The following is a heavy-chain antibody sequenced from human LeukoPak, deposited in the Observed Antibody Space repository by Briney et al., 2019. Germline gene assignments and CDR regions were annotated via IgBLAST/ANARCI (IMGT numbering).Heavy chain of an antibody. V-gene: IGHV3-74*01. CDR1: GFTFSTFE. CDR2: LSPDGSSS. D-gene: IGHD1-26*01. CDR3: TRSPSLGGSYWGFDY. J-gene: IGHJ4*02. Sequence: GGSLRLSCAASGFTFSTFEMNWVRQAPGKGLVWVSRLSPDGSSSVYADSVKGRFTVSRDNAKNTLYLQMNSLRADDTAVYYCTRSPSLGGSYWGFDYWGQGTLVTVSS.